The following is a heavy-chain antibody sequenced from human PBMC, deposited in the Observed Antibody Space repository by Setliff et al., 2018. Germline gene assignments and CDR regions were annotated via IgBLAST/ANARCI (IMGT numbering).Heavy chain of an antibody. V-gene: IGHV4-59*11. CDR2: ISYTGRT. Sequence: PSETLSLTCTVSGGSISSHYWSWIRQPPGKGLEWIGYISYTGRTNFTPSFKSRVTMSVDTSKSQFSLKLSSVTAADTAVYYCAREIHSAAYNWFDPWGQGTLVTVSS. J-gene: IGHJ5*02. CDR1: GGSISSHY. D-gene: IGHD5-18*01. CDR3: AREIHSAAYNWFDP.